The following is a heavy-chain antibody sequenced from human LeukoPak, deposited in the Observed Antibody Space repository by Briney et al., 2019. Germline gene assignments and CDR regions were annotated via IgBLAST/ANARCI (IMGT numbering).Heavy chain of an antibody. J-gene: IGHJ5*02. CDR1: GGSISSYY. D-gene: IGHD6-13*01. CDR2: IYYSGST. CDR3: ARQNSWEAFDP. V-gene: IGHV4-59*01. Sequence: SETLSLTCTVSGGSISSYYWSWIRQPPGKGLEWIGYIYYSGSTNYNPSLESRVTISVDTSKNQFSLKLSSVTAADTAVYYCARQNSWEAFDPWGQGTLATVSS.